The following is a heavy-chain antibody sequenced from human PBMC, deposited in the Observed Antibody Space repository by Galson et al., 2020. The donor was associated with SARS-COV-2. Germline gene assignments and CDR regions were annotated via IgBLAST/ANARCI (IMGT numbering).Heavy chain of an antibody. Sequence: ASVTVSCKASGYTFTGYYMHWVRQAPGQGLEWMGWINPNSGGTNYAQKFQGRVTMTRDTSISTAYMELSRLRSDDTAVYYCARDLEYSSSAVFDYWCQGTLVTVSS. J-gene: IGHJ4*02. CDR1: GYTFTGYY. V-gene: IGHV1-2*02. CDR3: ARDLEYSSSAVFDY. D-gene: IGHD6-6*01. CDR2: INPNSGGT.